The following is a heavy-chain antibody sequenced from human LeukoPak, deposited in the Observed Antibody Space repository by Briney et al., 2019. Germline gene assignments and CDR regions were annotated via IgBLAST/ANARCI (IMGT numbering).Heavy chain of an antibody. J-gene: IGHJ3*02. CDR3: ARWALDAFDI. V-gene: IGHV3-21*01. CDR1: GFTFSSYS. CDR2: ISSNSSYI. Sequence: GGSLRLSCAASGFTFSSYSMNWVRQAPGKGLEWVSSISSNSSYIYYADSVKGRFTISRDNARNSLYLQMNSLRAEDTAVYYCARWALDAFDIWARGQWSPSLQ. D-gene: IGHD1-26*01.